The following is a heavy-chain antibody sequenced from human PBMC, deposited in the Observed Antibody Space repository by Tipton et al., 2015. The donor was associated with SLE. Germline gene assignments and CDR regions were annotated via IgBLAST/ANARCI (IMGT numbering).Heavy chain of an antibody. V-gene: IGHV1-69*01. CDR2: IIPIFGTA. CDR1: GGTFSSYA. Sequence: QLVQSGAEVKKPGSSVKVSCKASGGTFSSYAISWVRQAPGQGLEWMGGIIPIFGTATYTQKFQGRVTITADESTSTAYMELSSLRSEDTAVYYCARDEEESYNDFWSGYYTPYVMDVWGQGTTVTVSS. CDR3: ARDEEESYNDFWSGYYTPYVMDV. J-gene: IGHJ6*02. D-gene: IGHD3-3*01.